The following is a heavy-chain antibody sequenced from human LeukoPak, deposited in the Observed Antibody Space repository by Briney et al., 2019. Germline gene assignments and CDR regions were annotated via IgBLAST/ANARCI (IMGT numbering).Heavy chain of an antibody. Sequence: PSQTLSLTCTVSGGSISSGDYYWSWIRQPPGKGLGWIGYIYYSGSTYYNPSLKSRVTISVDTSKNQFSLKLSSVTAADTAVYYCARAPRHYYGSGSYYNADAFDIWGQGTMVTVSS. D-gene: IGHD3-10*01. CDR1: GGSISSGDYY. J-gene: IGHJ3*02. V-gene: IGHV4-30-4*01. CDR2: IYYSGST. CDR3: ARAPRHYYGSGSYYNADAFDI.